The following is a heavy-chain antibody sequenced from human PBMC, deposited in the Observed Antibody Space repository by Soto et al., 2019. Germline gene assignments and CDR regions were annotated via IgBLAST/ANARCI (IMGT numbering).Heavy chain of an antibody. V-gene: IGHV4-34*01. CDR1: GGSFSGYY. J-gene: IGHJ4*02. Sequence: QVQLQQWGGGLLKPSETLSLTCAVYGGSFSGYYWSWIRQPPGKGLEWMGEINHSGSTNYNPSLKSRVTISVDTSKNQFSLKLSSVTAADTAVYYCARGLWVTTHLDYWGQGTLVTVSS. CDR3: ARGLWVTTHLDY. D-gene: IGHD2-21*01. CDR2: INHSGST.